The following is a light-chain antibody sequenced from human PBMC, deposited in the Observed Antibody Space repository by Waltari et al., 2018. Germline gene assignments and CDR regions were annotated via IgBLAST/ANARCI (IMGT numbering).Light chain of an antibody. CDR1: QSVLSSTNSNNY. CDR3: QQYYTTPCT. Sequence: DIVLTQSPASLALSPGEGATISCRSSQSVLSSTNSNNYLAWYQPRPGQPPKLLFYWASTRVSGVPDRFDGSGSGTDFTLTISSLQAEDLAVYYCQQYYTTPCTFGQGTRLEIK. V-gene: IGKV4-1*01. J-gene: IGKJ2*02. CDR2: WAS.